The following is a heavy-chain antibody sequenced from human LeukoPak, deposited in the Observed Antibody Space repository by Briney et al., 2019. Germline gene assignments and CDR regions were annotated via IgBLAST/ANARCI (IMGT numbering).Heavy chain of an antibody. CDR2: INTLSNDV. J-gene: IGHJ4*02. CDR1: GFTFSSYT. Sequence: PGGSLRLSCAASGFTFSSYTMNWVRQPPGKGLEWISSINTLSNDVHYRDSVKGRFTVSRDNARNSLFLQMNSLRADDTAIYYCARGLGAAAALWYFDYWGQGTLVTVSS. CDR3: ARGLGAAAALWYFDY. V-gene: IGHV3-21*01. D-gene: IGHD6-13*01.